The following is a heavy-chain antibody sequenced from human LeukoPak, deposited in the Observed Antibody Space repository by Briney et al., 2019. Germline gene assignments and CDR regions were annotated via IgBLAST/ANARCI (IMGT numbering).Heavy chain of an antibody. Sequence: SETLSLTCTVSGGSIRSIGYYWGWIRQPPGKGLEWIGYIYNSGSTNYNPSLKSRVTMSIDTSKNQFSLKLSSVTAADTAVYSCARVSWPGRGSRFDPWGQGTLVTVSS. CDR1: GGSIRSIGYY. CDR2: IYNSGST. D-gene: IGHD3-16*01. CDR3: ARVSWPGRGSRFDP. J-gene: IGHJ5*02. V-gene: IGHV4-61*08.